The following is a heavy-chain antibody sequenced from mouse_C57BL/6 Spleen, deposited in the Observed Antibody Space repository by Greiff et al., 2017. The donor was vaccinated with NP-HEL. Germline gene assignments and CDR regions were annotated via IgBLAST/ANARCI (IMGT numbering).Heavy chain of an antibody. CDR2: ISYDGSN. CDR3: ARDYGSSSSFDY. D-gene: IGHD1-1*01. Sequence: EVQLQESGPGLVKPSQSLSLTCSVTGYSITSGYYWNWIRQFPGNKLEWMGYISYDGSNNYNPSLKNRISITRDTSKNQFFLKLNSVTTEDTATYYCARDYGSSSSFDYWGQGTTLTVSS. J-gene: IGHJ2*01. V-gene: IGHV3-6*01. CDR1: GYSITSGYY.